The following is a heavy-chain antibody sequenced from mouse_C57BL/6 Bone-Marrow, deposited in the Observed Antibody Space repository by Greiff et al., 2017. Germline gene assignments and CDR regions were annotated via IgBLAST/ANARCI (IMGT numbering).Heavy chain of an antibody. J-gene: IGHJ4*01. V-gene: IGHV14-4*01. CDR3: TTGAYYYAMDY. CDR2: IDPENGDT. Sequence: EVKLQESGAELVRPGASVKLSCTASGFNIKDDYMHWVKQRPEQGLEWIGWIDPENGDTEYASKFQGKATITADTSSNTAYLQLSSLTSEDTAVYYCTTGAYYYAMDYWGQGTSVTVSS. CDR1: GFNIKDDY.